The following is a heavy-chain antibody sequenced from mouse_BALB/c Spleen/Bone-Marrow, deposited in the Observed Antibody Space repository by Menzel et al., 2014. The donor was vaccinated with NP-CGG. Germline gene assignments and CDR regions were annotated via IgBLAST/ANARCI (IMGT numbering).Heavy chain of an antibody. CDR1: GYSITSGYY. V-gene: IGHV3-6*02. Sequence: EVQRVESGPGLVKPSQSVSLTCSVTGYSITSGYYWNWIRQFPGNKLEWMGYISFDGRNDYSPSLKNRISITRDTSKNQFSLKLNSVTSEDTTRYYCARGNYYSMDYWGQGISVTVSS. CDR2: ISFDGRN. J-gene: IGHJ4*01. CDR3: ARGNYYSMDY. D-gene: IGHD2-1*01.